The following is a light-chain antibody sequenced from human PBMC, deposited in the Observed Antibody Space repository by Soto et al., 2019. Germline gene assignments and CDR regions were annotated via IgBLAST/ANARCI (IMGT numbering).Light chain of an antibody. Sequence: QSVLTQPPSVAGAPGQRVTISCTGSSSNIGAGYDVHWYQQLPGTAPKLLIYGNSNRPSGVPDRFSGSKSGTSASLAISGLQADDVADYYCQSYDSSLSEGVFGGGTKLTVL. V-gene: IGLV1-40*01. CDR3: QSYDSSLSEGV. CDR2: GNS. J-gene: IGLJ2*01. CDR1: SSNIGAGYD.